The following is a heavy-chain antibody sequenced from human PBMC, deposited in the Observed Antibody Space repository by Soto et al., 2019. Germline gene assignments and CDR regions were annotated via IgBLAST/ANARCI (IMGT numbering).Heavy chain of an antibody. Sequence: QVQLVQSGAEVKKPGASVKVSCKASGYTFTSYDVNWVRLAPGQGLEWMGWMNPNSGSTDYAQKFQGRVTITRNISTSTAYMELSSLRSEDTAVYYGARRVGATSFDFDYWGQGTLVTVSS. CDR2: MNPNSGST. D-gene: IGHD1-26*01. CDR3: ARRVGATSFDFDY. J-gene: IGHJ4*02. CDR1: GYTFTSYD. V-gene: IGHV1-8*01.